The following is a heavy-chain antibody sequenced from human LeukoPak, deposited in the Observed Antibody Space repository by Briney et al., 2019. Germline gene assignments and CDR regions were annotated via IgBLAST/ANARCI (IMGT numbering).Heavy chain of an antibody. CDR2: INHSGST. Sequence: SETLSLTCAVYGGSFSGYYWSWIRQPPGKGLEWIGEINHSGSTNYNPSLKSRVTISVDTSKNQFSLKLSSVTAADTAVYYCARRRPMVRGVIRLLDFWFDPWGQGTLVTVSS. V-gene: IGHV4-34*01. J-gene: IGHJ5*02. CDR1: GGSFSGYY. D-gene: IGHD3-10*01. CDR3: ARRRPMVRGVIRLLDFWFDP.